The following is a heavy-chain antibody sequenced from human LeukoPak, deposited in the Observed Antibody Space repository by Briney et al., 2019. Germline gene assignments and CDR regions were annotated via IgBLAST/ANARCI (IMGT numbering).Heavy chain of an antibody. CDR3: ARDGLRYFDWFDY. D-gene: IGHD3-9*01. V-gene: IGHV3-66*01. J-gene: IGHJ4*02. Sequence: GGSLRLSCAASGFTVSSNYMSWVRQAPGKGLEWVSVIYSGGSTYYADSVKGRFTISRDNSKNTLYLQMNGLRAEDTAVYYCARDGLRYFDWFDYWGQGTLVTVSS. CDR2: IYSGGST. CDR1: GFTVSSNY.